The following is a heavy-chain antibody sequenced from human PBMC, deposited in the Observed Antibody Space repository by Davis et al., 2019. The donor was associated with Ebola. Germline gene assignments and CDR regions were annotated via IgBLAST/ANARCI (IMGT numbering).Heavy chain of an antibody. CDR2: IYYSGST. CDR1: GGSISSGDYY. Sequence: MPSETLSLTCTVSGGSISSGDYYWSWIRQPPGKGLEWIGYIYYSGSTNYNPSLKSRVTISVDTSKNQFSLKLNSVTAADTAVYYCARGRGNGYSGYRRAFDYWGQGTLVTVSS. V-gene: IGHV4-30-4*01. CDR3: ARGRGNGYSGYRRAFDY. J-gene: IGHJ4*02. D-gene: IGHD5-12*01.